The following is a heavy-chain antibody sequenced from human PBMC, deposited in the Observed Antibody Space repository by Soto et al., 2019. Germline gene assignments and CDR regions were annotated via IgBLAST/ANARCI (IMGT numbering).Heavy chain of an antibody. D-gene: IGHD6-19*01. CDR1: GFTFSSYA. CDR3: ANAPSSGWYPVLY. Sequence: VGSLRLSCSASGFTFSSYAMRWVRQAPGKGLEWVSAISGSGGSTYYADSVKGRFTISRDNSKNTLYLQMNSLRAEDTAVYYCANAPSSGWYPVLYWGQGTLVTVS. V-gene: IGHV3-23*01. CDR2: ISGSGGST. J-gene: IGHJ4*02.